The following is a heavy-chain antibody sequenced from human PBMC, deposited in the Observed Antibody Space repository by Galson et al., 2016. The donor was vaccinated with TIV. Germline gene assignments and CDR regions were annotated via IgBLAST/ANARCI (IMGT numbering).Heavy chain of an antibody. D-gene: IGHD3/OR15-3a*01. CDR3: AREFRDYYFDY. CDR2: VWFDGSNK. Sequence: SLRLSCAASGLSVSINYMAWVRQAPGKGLEWVTGVWFDGSNKYYADSVKGRFTVSRDNSKNTLYLQMNSLRAEDTAVYYCAREFRDYYFDYWGQGTLVTVSS. J-gene: IGHJ4*02. CDR1: GLSVSINY. V-gene: IGHV3-33*08.